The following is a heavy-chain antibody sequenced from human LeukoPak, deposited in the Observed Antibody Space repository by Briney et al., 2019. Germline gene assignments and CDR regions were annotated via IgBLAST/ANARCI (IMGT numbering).Heavy chain of an antibody. CDR1: GGTFSSYA. V-gene: IGHV1-69*06. Sequence: SVKVSCKASGGTFSSYAISWVRQAPGQGLEWMGGIIPIFGTANYAQKFQGRVTMTEDTSTDTAYMELSSLRSEDTAVYYCATETPYSSSWYNRWGYYYYGMDVWGQGTTVTVSS. CDR3: ATETPYSSSWYNRWGYYYYGMDV. J-gene: IGHJ6*02. CDR2: IIPIFGTA. D-gene: IGHD6-13*01.